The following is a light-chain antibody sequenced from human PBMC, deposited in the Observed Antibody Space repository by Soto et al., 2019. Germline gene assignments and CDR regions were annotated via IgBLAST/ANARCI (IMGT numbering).Light chain of an antibody. CDR2: GTY. J-gene: IGLJ1*01. V-gene: IGLV1-40*01. CDR1: SSSVGAGYD. Sequence: QSVLTQPPSVSGAPGQRVTISCTGSSSSVGAGYDVHWYQQLPGTAPKVVVYGTYNRPSGVPHRFSGSRSGTSASLAITGLQAEDEADYYCQSYDSSLSGYVFGTGTKLTVL. CDR3: QSYDSSLSGYV.